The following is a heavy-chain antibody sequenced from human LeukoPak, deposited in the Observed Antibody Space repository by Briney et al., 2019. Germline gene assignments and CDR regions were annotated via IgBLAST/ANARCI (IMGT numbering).Heavy chain of an antibody. Sequence: SETLSLTCTVSGGSISSSSYYWGWIRQPPGKGLEWIGSIYYSGSTYYNPSLKSRVTISVDTSKNQFSLKLSSVTAADTAVYYCARLTYLEGQNWFDPWGQGTLVTVSS. V-gene: IGHV4-39*01. CDR3: ARLTYLEGQNWFDP. J-gene: IGHJ5*02. CDR1: GGSISSSSYY. CDR2: IYYSGST. D-gene: IGHD2/OR15-2a*01.